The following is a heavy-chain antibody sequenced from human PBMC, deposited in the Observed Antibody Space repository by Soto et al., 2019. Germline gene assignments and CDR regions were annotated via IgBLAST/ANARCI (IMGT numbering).Heavy chain of an antibody. Sequence: GASVKVSCKASGYTFTSYYMHWVRQAPGQGLEWMGIINPSGGSTSYAQKFQGRVTMTRDTSTSTVYMELSSLRSEDTAVYYCARDNKGGYSGYEDGRNDYGMDVWGQGTTVTVSS. CDR1: GYTFTSYY. CDR3: ARDNKGGYSGYEDGRNDYGMDV. J-gene: IGHJ6*02. CDR2: INPSGGST. V-gene: IGHV1-46*01. D-gene: IGHD5-12*01.